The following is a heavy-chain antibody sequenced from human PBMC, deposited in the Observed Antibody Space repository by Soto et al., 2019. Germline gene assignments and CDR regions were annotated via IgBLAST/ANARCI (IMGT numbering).Heavy chain of an antibody. V-gene: IGHV3-23*01. CDR2: ISRNGGGT. CDR3: AKDDSGYADFDN. J-gene: IGHJ4*02. Sequence: GGSLRLSCAASGFTFHIYAMTWVRQAPGKGLEWVSAISRNGGGTYYADSVKGRFTISRDNSKNTLYLQMNSLRAEDTAIYYCAKDDSGYADFDNWGQGTLVTVSS. CDR1: GFTFHIYA. D-gene: IGHD5-12*01.